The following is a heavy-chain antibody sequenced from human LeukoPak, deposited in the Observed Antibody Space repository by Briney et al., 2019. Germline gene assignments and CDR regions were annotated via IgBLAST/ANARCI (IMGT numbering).Heavy chain of an antibody. J-gene: IGHJ4*02. CDR2: IWNDGSNK. CDR1: GFMFSVYG. V-gene: IGHV3-33*01. CDR3: ARASGPFDY. Sequence: GGSLRLSCVASGFMFSVYGMHWVRQAPGKGLEWVAVIWNDGSNKYYADSVKGRFTISRVNSKNTLYLEVYNLAAGDAAVYAFARASGPFDYWGQGTLVTVSS. D-gene: IGHD3-10*01.